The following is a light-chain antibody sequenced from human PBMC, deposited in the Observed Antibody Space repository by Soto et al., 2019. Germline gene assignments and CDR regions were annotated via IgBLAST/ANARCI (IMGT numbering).Light chain of an antibody. V-gene: IGLV1-44*01. CDR2: SNN. Sequence: QSVLTQPPSASGTPGQRVTISCSGSSSNIGSNTVNWYQQLPGTAPKLLIYSNNQRPSGVPDRFSGSKSVTSASLAISGLQYEDEADYDCAAWDDSLNGVVFGGGTKLTVL. CDR3: AAWDDSLNGVV. J-gene: IGLJ2*01. CDR1: SSNIGSNT.